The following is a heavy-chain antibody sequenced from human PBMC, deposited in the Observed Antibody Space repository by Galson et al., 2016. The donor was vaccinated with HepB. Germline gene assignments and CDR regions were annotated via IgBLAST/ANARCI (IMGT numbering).Heavy chain of an antibody. J-gene: IGHJ3*02. V-gene: IGHV4-4*02. D-gene: IGHD4-17*01. Sequence: SETLSLTCAVSRGSVTGSDSRWAWVRQSPGKGLEWMGEISRDGDTNFHPSLKSRLTMSLDLSKNQVSLKLTSVTAADTGVYYCARNLTTVSLTREGVRKGALDMWGQGTMVTVS. CDR1: RGSVTGSDSR. CDR3: ARNLTTVSLTREGVRKGALDM. CDR2: ISRDGDT.